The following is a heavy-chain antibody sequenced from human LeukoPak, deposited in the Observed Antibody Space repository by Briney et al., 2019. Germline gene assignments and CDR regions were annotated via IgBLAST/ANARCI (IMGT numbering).Heavy chain of an antibody. Sequence: GESLKISCKGSRYTFPNYWIAWVRQMTGKGLEWMGIIYPGDSNTIYSPSFQGQVTISADKSITTAYLQWSSLKASDTAMYYCVSGIAVQTWGQGTLVTVSS. D-gene: IGHD6-19*01. J-gene: IGHJ4*02. CDR2: IYPGDSNT. V-gene: IGHV5-51*01. CDR3: VSGIAVQT. CDR1: RYTFPNYW.